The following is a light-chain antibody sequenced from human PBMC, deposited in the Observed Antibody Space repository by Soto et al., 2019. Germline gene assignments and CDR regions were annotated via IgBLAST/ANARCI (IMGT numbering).Light chain of an antibody. Sequence: DIQMTQSPSSLSASVGDRVTLTCRASQDISNYLAWYQQKPGKVPKLLIYAASTLQSGVPSRFSGSGSATDFTLTISSLQPEDVATYYCQKYNSAPNTFGPGTKVDIK. CDR3: QKYNSAPNT. J-gene: IGKJ3*01. CDR2: AAS. CDR1: QDISNY. V-gene: IGKV1-27*01.